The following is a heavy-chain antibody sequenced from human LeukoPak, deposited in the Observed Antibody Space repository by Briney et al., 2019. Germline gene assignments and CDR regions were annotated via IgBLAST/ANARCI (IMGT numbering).Heavy chain of an antibody. CDR2: IGYAGSNK. Sequence: PGRSLRLSCAASGFTFSSYGMYRARQAPGTGLESLAGIGYAGSNKYYADSVRGRFTISRDNSKNTTYLQMNGLRSEDPAVSYFARGAGTPDAFDIWGQGTMVTVSS. CDR3: ARGAGTPDAFDI. D-gene: IGHD6-13*01. V-gene: IGHV3-33*07. J-gene: IGHJ3*02. CDR1: GFTFSSYG.